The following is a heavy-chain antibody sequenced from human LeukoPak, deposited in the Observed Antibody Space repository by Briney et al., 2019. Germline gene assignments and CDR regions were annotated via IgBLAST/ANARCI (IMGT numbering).Heavy chain of an antibody. CDR3: ARVRAARPSYYYYYMDV. J-gene: IGHJ6*03. V-gene: IGHV4-59*01. CDR1: GGSFSGYY. Sequence: SETLSLTCAVYGGSFSGYYWSWIRQPPGKGLEWIGYIYYSGSTNYNPSLKSRVTISVDTSKNQFSLKLSSVTAADTAVYYCARVRAARPSYYYYYMDVWGKGTTVTVSS. D-gene: IGHD6-6*01. CDR2: IYYSGST.